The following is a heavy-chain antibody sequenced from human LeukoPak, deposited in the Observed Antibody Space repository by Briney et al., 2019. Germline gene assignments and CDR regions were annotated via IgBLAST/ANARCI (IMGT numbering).Heavy chain of an antibody. CDR2: ISYDGSNK. J-gene: IGHJ3*02. Sequence: GGSLRLSCAASGFTFTTYGMHWVRQAPGKGLEWVAVISYDGSNKYYADSVKGRFTISRDNSKNTPYLQMNSLRAEDTAVYYCARSPDQGAFDIWGQGTMVTVSS. D-gene: IGHD1-14*01. V-gene: IGHV3-30*03. CDR3: ARSPDQGAFDI. CDR1: GFTFTTYG.